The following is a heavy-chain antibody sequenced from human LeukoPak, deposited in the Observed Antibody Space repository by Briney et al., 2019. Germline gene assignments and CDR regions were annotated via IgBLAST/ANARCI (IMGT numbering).Heavy chain of an antibody. CDR3: ARQSSGYPPYYFDY. Sequence: SETPSLTCTVSGGSISSYYWSWIRQPPGKGLEWIGYIYYSGSTNYNPSLKSRVTISVDTSKNQFSLKLSSVTAADTAVYYCARQSSGYPPYYFDYWGQGTLVTVSS. CDR2: IYYSGST. V-gene: IGHV4-59*08. J-gene: IGHJ4*02. CDR1: GGSISSYY. D-gene: IGHD3-22*01.